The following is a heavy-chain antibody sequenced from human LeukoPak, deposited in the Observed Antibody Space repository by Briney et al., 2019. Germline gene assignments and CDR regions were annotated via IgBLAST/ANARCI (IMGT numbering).Heavy chain of an antibody. CDR3: ARGSGSYYLNWFDP. Sequence: PSETLSLTCAVYGGSFSGYYWSWIRQPAGKGLEWIGRIYTSGSTNYNPSLKSRVTMSVDTSKNQFSLKLSSVTAADTAVYYCARGSGSYYLNWFDPWGQGTLVTVSS. CDR1: GGSFSGYY. D-gene: IGHD1-26*01. J-gene: IGHJ5*02. CDR2: IYTSGST. V-gene: IGHV4-59*10.